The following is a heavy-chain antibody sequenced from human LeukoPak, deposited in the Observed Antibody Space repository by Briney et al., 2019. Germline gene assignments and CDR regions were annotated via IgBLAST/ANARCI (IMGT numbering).Heavy chain of an antibody. CDR3: ARAAGLYSSGLSAFDI. Sequence: SETLSLTCAVYGGSFSGYYWSWLRQPPGKGLEWIGEINHSGSTNYNPALKSRVTISVDPSKNQFSLKLSSVTAADTAVCYCARAAGLYSSGLSAFDIWGQGTMVTVSS. V-gene: IGHV4-34*01. CDR2: INHSGST. J-gene: IGHJ3*02. CDR1: GGSFSGYY. D-gene: IGHD6-25*01.